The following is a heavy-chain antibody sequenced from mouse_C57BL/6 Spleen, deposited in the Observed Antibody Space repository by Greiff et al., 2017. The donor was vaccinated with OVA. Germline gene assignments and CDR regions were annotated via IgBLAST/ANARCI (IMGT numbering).Heavy chain of an antibody. CDR2: IYPGDGDT. V-gene: IGHV1-80*01. CDR1: GYAFSSYW. D-gene: IGHD2-1*01. Sequence: QVQLQQSGAELVKPGASVKISCKASGYAFSSYWMNWVKQRPGKGLEWIGQIYPGDGDTNYNGKFQGKATLTADKSSSTAYMQLSSLTSEDSAVYFCAREGGNGAMDYWGQGTSVTVSS. CDR3: AREGGNGAMDY. J-gene: IGHJ4*01.